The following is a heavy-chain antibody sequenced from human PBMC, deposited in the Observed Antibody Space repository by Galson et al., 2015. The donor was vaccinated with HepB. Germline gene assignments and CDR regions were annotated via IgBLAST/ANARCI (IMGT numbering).Heavy chain of an antibody. D-gene: IGHD3-10*01. CDR3: AKSTYYYGSGTLG. CDR1: GFTFSSYA. CDR2: ISGSGGST. J-gene: IGHJ4*02. Sequence: SLRLSCAASGFTFSSYAMSWVRQAPGKGLGWVSAISGSGGSTYYADSVKGRFTISRDNSKNTLYLQMNSLRAEDTAVYYCAKSTYYYGSGTLGWGQGTLVTVSS. V-gene: IGHV3-23*01.